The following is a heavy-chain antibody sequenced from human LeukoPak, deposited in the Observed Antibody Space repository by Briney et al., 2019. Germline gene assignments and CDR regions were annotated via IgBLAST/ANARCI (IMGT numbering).Heavy chain of an antibody. D-gene: IGHD6-13*01. CDR2: IYTSGST. V-gene: IGHV4-4*07. CDR3: ARDLIAAAGAFDY. J-gene: IGHJ4*02. Sequence: SETLSLTRTVSGGSISNYYWSWIRQPAGKGLEWIGRIYTSGSTNYNPSLKSRVTMSVDTSKKQFSLKLSSVTAADTAVYYCARDLIAAAGAFDYWGQGTLVTVSS. CDR1: GGSISNYY.